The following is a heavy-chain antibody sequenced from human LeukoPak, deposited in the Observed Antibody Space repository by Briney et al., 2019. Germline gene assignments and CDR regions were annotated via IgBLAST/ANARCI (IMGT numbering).Heavy chain of an antibody. CDR3: VRAKSQRGYTYGPHTYFDY. V-gene: IGHV4-30-4*01. CDR1: GGSISSGDYY. J-gene: IGHJ4*02. D-gene: IGHD5-18*01. Sequence: SETLSLTCTVSGGSISSGDYYWSWIRQPPGKGLEWIGYIYYSGSTYYNPSLKSRVTISVDTSKNQFSLRLSSVTAADTAVYYCVRAKSQRGYTYGPHTYFDYWGQGTLVTVSS. CDR2: IYYSGST.